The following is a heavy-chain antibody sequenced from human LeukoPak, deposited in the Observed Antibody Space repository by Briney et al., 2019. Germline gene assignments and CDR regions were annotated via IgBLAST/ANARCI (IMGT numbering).Heavy chain of an antibody. Sequence: ASVKVSCKASGYTFTGCYMHWVRQAPGQGLEWMGWINPNSGGTNYAQKFQGRVTMTRDTSISTAHMELSRLRSDDTAVYYCARVRYYNISGYYPNFDYWGQGTLVTVSS. CDR1: GYTFTGCY. J-gene: IGHJ4*02. CDR2: INPNSGGT. CDR3: ARVRYYNISGYYPNFDY. D-gene: IGHD3-22*01. V-gene: IGHV1-2*02.